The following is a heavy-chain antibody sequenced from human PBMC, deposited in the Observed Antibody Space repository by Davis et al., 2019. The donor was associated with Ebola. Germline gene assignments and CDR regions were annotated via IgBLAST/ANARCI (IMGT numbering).Heavy chain of an antibody. J-gene: IGHJ5*02. CDR2: ISSSSSYI. V-gene: IGHV3-21*01. D-gene: IGHD3-10*01. CDR1: GFTFSSYS. CDR3: ARDPGAGRITMVRGVIRWFDP. Sequence: GGSLRLSCAASGFTFSSYSMNWVRQAPGKGLEWVSSISSSSSYIYYADSVKGRFTISRDNAKNSLYLQMNSLRAEDTAVYYCARDPGAGRITMVRGVIRWFDPWGQGTLVTVSS.